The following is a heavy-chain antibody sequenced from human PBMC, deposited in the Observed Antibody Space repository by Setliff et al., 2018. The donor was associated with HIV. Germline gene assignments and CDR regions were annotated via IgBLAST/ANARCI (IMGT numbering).Heavy chain of an antibody. CDR3: ARESACSSTSCPKVLDY. CDR1: GGTFGIYG. Sequence: ASVKVSCKASGGTFGIYGISWVRQAPGQGLEWMGGTIPMFGTANYAQKFQGRGTITTDECTNTGYMELSSLRSEDTAVYYCARESACSSTSCPKVLDYWGQGTLVTVSS. CDR2: TIPMFGTA. D-gene: IGHD2-2*01. J-gene: IGHJ4*02. V-gene: IGHV1-69*05.